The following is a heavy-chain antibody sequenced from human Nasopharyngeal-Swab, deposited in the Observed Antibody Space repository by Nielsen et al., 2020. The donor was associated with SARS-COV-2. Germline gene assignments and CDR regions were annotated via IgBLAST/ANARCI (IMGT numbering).Heavy chain of an antibody. V-gene: IGHV3-48*03. CDR3: ARGTRAVAGPTGRYFQH. CDR2: ISSSGSTI. J-gene: IGHJ1*01. Sequence: GGSLRLSCAASGFTFSSYEMNWVRQAPGKGLEWVSYISSSGSTIYYADSVKGRFTISRDNAKNSLYLQMKSLRAEDTAVYYCARGTRAVAGPTGRYFQHWGQGTLVTVSS. CDR1: GFTFSSYE. D-gene: IGHD6-19*01.